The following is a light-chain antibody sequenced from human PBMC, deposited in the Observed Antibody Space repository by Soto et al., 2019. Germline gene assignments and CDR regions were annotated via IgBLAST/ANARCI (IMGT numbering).Light chain of an antibody. CDR1: QSISSS. CDR3: QQYSSYPVT. Sequence: AIRMTQSPSSFSASTGDRVTITCRASQSISSSLAWYQQKPGKAPKLLIYAASTLQSGVPSRFSGSGSGTDFTLTISCLQAEDVAIYSCQQYSSYPVTFGQGTKVEIK. CDR2: AAS. J-gene: IGKJ1*01. V-gene: IGKV1-8*01.